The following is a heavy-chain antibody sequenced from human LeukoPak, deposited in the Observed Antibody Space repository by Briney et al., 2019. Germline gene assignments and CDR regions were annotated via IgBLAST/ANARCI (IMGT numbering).Heavy chain of an antibody. CDR1: GFTFSIYA. D-gene: IGHD3-22*01. Sequence: GGSLRLSCAASGFTFSIYAMSWVRQAPGKGLQWVSSITSSGDGTYYADSVKGRFTISRDNSENMLYLQMNSLRVEDTAVYFCAKDRPNYYGSDGHYYRRDGDYWGQGALVTVSS. CDR3: AKDRPNYYGSDGHYYRRDGDY. J-gene: IGHJ4*02. CDR2: ITSSGDGT. V-gene: IGHV3-23*01.